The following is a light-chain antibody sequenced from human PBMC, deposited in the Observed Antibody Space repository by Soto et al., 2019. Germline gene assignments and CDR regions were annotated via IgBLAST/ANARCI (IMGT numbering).Light chain of an antibody. Sequence: EVVMTQSPASLSASPGERVTLSCRATQRVSNSLAWYQQKSGQAPRLLIYDASFRATGIPARFSGSGSGTDFTLTISSLGPEDFAVYYCQLSQQRSDWPPITFGQGTRLEIK. CDR2: DAS. CDR3: QLSQQRSDWPPIT. CDR1: QRVSNS. J-gene: IGKJ5*01. V-gene: IGKV3-11*01.